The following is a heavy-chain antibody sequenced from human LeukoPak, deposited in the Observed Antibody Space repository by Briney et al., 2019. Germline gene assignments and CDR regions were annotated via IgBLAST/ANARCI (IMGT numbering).Heavy chain of an antibody. CDR3: AKPTRGSGSFLIDF. CDR1: GFTFSSYG. CDR2: VWDDGSSK. D-gene: IGHD1-26*01. V-gene: IGHV3-33*06. J-gene: IGHJ4*02. Sequence: GGSPRLSCAASGFTFSSYGMHWARQASGKGLEWVAVVWDDGSSKYYGDYVKGRFTISRDNSKITLYLQMNSLRAEGTAVYYCAKPTRGSGSFLIDFWGQGTLVTVSS.